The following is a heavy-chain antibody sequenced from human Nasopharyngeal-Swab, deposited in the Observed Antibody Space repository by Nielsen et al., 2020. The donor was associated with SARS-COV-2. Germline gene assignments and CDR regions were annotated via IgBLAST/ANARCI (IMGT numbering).Heavy chain of an antibody. D-gene: IGHD3-9*01. CDR1: GYTFTSYA. J-gene: IGHJ6*02. Sequence: ASVKVSCKASGYTFTSYAMNWVRQAPGHGLEWMGWINTNTGNPTYAQGFTGRFVFSLDTSVSTAYLQISSLKAEDTAVYYCARTYYDILTGYYNGHYYYYYGMDVWGQGTTVTVSS. V-gene: IGHV7-4-1*02. CDR3: ARTYYDILTGYYNGHYYYYYGMDV. CDR2: INTNTGNP.